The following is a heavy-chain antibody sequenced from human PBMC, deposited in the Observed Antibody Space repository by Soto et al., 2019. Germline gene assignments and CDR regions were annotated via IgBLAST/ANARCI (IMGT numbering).Heavy chain of an antibody. V-gene: IGHV3-48*02. CDR3: VRDRYCTYDLCYTHFFDF. CDR1: VFRFSDYV. CDR2: LSGTPGIV. D-gene: IGHD2-8*01. J-gene: IGHJ4*02. Sequence: WGALRVACVSSVFRFSDYVMNWVRQAPGNGLEWVSYLSGTPGIVYYGDSVKGRFTMSRDNDKNSLYLQMNSLRDEDTAKYYCVRDRYCTYDLCYTHFFDFWGQGTKVTVSS.